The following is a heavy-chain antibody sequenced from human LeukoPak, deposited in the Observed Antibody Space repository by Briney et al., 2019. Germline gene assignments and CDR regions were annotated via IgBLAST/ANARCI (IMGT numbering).Heavy chain of an antibody. CDR2: INGGGDDT. V-gene: IGHV3-23*01. J-gene: IGHJ4*02. CDR1: GFTFKNNA. D-gene: IGHD2-15*01. Sequence: GGSLRLSCAASGFTFKNNAMTWVRQAPGKGLEWVSAINGGGDDTEYADSVKGRFTISRDNPNNILYLQMSSLRPEDAAVYYCVKDLLGSGDYWGQGTLVTVSS. CDR3: VKDLLGSGDY.